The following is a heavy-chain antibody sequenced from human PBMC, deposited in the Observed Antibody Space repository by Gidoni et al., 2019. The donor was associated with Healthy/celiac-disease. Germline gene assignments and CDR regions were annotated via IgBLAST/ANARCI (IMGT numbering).Heavy chain of an antibody. D-gene: IGHD4-17*01. CDR1: GFSFSDYY. Sequence: QVQLVESGGGLVKPGGYLRLSCAASGFSFSDYYMSWISQAPGKGLEWVSYISSSGNTIYYADSVKGRFTISRDNANNSLYLQMNSLGAEDTAVYYCARDWGDPAGPVTPAFDYWGQGTLVTVSS. V-gene: IGHV3-11*01. CDR2: ISSSGNTI. J-gene: IGHJ4*02. CDR3: ARDWGDPAGPVTPAFDY.